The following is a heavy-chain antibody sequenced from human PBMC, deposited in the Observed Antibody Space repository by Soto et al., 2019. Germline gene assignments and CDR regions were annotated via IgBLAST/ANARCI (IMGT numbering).Heavy chain of an antibody. J-gene: IGHJ4*02. V-gene: IGHV1-18*01. CDR1: GYTFTSYG. D-gene: IGHD3-16*01. CDR2: ISAYHGNR. Sequence: QVQLVQSGAEVKKPGASVKVSCKASGYTFTSYGISWVGPAPGQGLEWMGWISAYHGNRNYAQKLQGRVTMTTDTSTSTASTVLRSLRSYETAVYYGAKDPGFGTDSWGQGNMVSVSS. CDR3: AKDPGFGTDS.